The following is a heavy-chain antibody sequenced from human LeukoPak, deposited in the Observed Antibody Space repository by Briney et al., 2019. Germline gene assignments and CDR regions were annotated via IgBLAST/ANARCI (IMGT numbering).Heavy chain of an antibody. J-gene: IGHJ4*02. CDR2: IVVGSGNT. D-gene: IGHD3-22*01. V-gene: IGHV1-58*01. Sequence: SVKVSCKASGFTFTSSAVQWVRQARGQRLEWIGWIVVGSGNTNYAQKFQERVTITRDMSTSTAHMELSSLRSEDTAVYYCAAVSDSSGYSDYWGQGTLVTVSS. CDR3: AAVSDSSGYSDY. CDR1: GFTFTSSA.